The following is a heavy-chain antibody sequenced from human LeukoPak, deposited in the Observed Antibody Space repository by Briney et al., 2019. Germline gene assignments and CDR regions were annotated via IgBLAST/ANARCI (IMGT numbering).Heavy chain of an antibody. Sequence: SETLSLTCSVSGGSISSTGYYGGWIRQPPGKGLERIGSIYYVGTTYYNPSLKSRVTISVDTSKNQFSLKLSSVTAADTAVYYCARDCSGASCYDYWGQGTLVTVSS. CDR3: ARDCSGASCYDY. J-gene: IGHJ4*02. D-gene: IGHD2-15*01. V-gene: IGHV4-39*07. CDR1: GGSISSTGYY. CDR2: IYYVGTT.